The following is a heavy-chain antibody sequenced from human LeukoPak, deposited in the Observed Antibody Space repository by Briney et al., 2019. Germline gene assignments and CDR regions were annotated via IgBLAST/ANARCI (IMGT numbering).Heavy chain of an antibody. Sequence: GESLKISCEGSGYSFTSYWIGWVRQMPGKGLEWMGIIYPGDSDTRYSPSFQGQVTISADKSISTAYLQWSSLKASDTAMYYSARRGIAAGNWFDPWGQGTLVTVSS. J-gene: IGHJ5*02. CDR3: ARRGIAAGNWFDP. CDR1: GYSFTSYW. D-gene: IGHD6-13*01. V-gene: IGHV5-51*01. CDR2: IYPGDSDT.